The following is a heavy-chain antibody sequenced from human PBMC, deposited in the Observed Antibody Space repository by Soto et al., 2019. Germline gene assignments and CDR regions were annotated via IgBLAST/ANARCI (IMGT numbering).Heavy chain of an antibody. Sequence: ASVKVSCKASGYTFTSYGISWVRQAPGQGLEWMGWISAYNGNTNYAQKLQGRVTMTTDTSTSTAYMELRSLRSDDTAVYYCARDPHPSLLWFGDTPRPFDIWGQGTMVTVSS. V-gene: IGHV1-18*01. J-gene: IGHJ3*02. D-gene: IGHD3-10*01. CDR3: ARDPHPSLLWFGDTPRPFDI. CDR2: ISAYNGNT. CDR1: GYTFTSYG.